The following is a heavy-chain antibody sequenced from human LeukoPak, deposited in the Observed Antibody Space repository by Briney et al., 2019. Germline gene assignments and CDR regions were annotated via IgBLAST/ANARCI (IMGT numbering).Heavy chain of an antibody. CDR1: GFTFSSYS. CDR3: ARVARPTYYYDSSGYGDY. V-gene: IGHV3-21*01. D-gene: IGHD3-22*01. J-gene: IGHJ4*02. CDR2: ISSSSSYI. Sequence: GGSLRLSCAASGFTFSSYSMSWVRQAPGKGLEWVSSISSSSSYIYYADSVKGRFTISRDNAKNSLYLQMNSLRAEDTAVYYCARVARPTYYYDSSGYGDYWGQGTLVTVSS.